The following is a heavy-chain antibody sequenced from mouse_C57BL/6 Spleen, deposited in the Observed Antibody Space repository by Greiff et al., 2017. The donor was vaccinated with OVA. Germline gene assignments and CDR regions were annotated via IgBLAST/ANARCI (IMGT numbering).Heavy chain of an antibody. J-gene: IGHJ3*01. Sequence: VQGVESGPGLVAPSQSLSITCTVSGFSLTSYGVSWVRQPPGKGLEWLGVIWGDGSTNYHSAPISRLSISKNNSKSQVFLKLNRLQTEDTATYYCARPGPRGWFAYWGQGTLVTVSA. CDR1: GFSLTSYG. CDR3: ARPGPRGWFAY. V-gene: IGHV2-3*01. CDR2: IWGDGST.